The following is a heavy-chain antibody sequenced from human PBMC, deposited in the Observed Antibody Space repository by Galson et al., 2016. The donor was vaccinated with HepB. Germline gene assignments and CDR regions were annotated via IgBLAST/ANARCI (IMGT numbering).Heavy chain of an antibody. J-gene: IGHJ4*02. CDR3: AKGWVEWLVQDHFDH. V-gene: IGHV3-30*18. D-gene: IGHD6-19*01. CDR2: ISYDGRNE. CDR1: GFTFNKYG. Sequence: SLRLSCAASGFTFNKYGMHWVRQAPDKGLEWVAVISYDGRNEYYGDSVKGRFTISRDNSKNSVYLQINSLRAEDTAVYYCAKGWVEWLVQDHFDHWGQGTLVTVSP.